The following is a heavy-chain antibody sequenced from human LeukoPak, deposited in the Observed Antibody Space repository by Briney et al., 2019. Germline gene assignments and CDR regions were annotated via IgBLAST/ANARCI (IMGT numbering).Heavy chain of an antibody. D-gene: IGHD3-22*01. V-gene: IGHV1-18*01. CDR1: GYRFAAYY. CDR2: ISAYNGNT. Sequence: RASVKVSCKASGYRFAAYYIHWVRQAPGQGLEWMGWISAYNGNTNYAQKLQGRVTMTTDTSTSTAYMELRSLRSDDTAVYYCAREQSGYYYGGYFDYWGQGTLVTVSS. J-gene: IGHJ4*02. CDR3: AREQSGYYYGGYFDY.